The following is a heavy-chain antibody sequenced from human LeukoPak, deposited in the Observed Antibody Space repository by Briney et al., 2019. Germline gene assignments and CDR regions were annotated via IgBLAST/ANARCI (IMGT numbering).Heavy chain of an antibody. Sequence: PGGSLRLSCAASGFTFSSYSMNWVRQAPGKGREWVSYISSSSSTIYYADSVKGRFTISRDNAKNSLYLQMNSLRAEDTAVYYCARERKGALLWVGISRWYFDLWGRGTLVTVSS. J-gene: IGHJ2*01. CDR2: ISSSSSTI. CDR3: ARERKGALLWVGISRWYFDL. D-gene: IGHD3-10*01. V-gene: IGHV3-48*01. CDR1: GFTFSSYS.